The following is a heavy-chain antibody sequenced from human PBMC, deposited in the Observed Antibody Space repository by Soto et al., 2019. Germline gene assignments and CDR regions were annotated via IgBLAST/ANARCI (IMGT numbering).Heavy chain of an antibody. CDR1: GFTFSDHR. CDR3: ARAGSPFHSDSTGYWGFDY. D-gene: IGHD3-9*01. V-gene: IGHV3-53*01. Sequence: PGGSLRLSCAASGFTFSDHRMNWVRQAPGRGLEWVSVIYSSGTTYYGDSVKGRFTISRDNSKNTLYLQMNSLRTEDTALYYCARAGSPFHSDSTGYWGFDYWGQGTLVTVSS. J-gene: IGHJ4*02. CDR2: IYSSGTT.